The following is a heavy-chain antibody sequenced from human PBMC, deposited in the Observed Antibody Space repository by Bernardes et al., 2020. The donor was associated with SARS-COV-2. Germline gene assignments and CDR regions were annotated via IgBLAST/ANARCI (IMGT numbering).Heavy chain of an antibody. D-gene: IGHD3-3*01. V-gene: IGHV3-23*01. CDR3: AKDDDRPLFGAPGFDS. CDR2: ISGSGNTT. CDR1: GFTFTKYD. Sequence: GSLRLSCAASGFTFTKYDMSWVRQAPGKGLEWVSGISGSGNTTYYADSVKGRFTISRDNSKNTLFLQMDSLRAEDTAVYYCAKDDDRPLFGAPGFDSWGQGTLVNVSS. J-gene: IGHJ4*02.